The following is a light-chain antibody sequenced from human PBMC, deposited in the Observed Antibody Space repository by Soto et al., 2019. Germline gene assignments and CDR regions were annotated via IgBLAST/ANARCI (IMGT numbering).Light chain of an antibody. Sequence: EIVLTQSPGTLSLSPGERATLSCRSSQSIRDIYLAWYQQKPGQAPRLLIYGASSRATGIPVRFSSSGSETDFTLTISRLEPEDFAVYYCQHYGTSWWTFGQGTKVDIK. CDR3: QHYGTSWWT. J-gene: IGKJ1*01. CDR2: GAS. CDR1: QSIRDIY. V-gene: IGKV3-20*01.